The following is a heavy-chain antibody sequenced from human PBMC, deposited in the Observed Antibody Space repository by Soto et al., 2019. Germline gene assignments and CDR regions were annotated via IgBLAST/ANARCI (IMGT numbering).Heavy chain of an antibody. V-gene: IGHV4-4*02. D-gene: IGHD2-2*01. J-gene: IGHJ5*02. CDR2: IYHSGST. CDR3: ARDIVCSSTSCYGRGTANWFDP. Sequence: SETLSLTCAVSGGSISSSNWWSWVRQPPGKGLEWIGEIYHSGSTNYNPSLKSRVTISVDKSKNQFSLKLSSVTAADTAVYYCARDIVCSSTSCYGRGTANWFDPWGQGTLVTVSS. CDR1: GGSISSSNW.